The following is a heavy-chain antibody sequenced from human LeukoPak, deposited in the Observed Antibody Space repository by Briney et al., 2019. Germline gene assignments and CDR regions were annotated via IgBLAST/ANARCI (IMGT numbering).Heavy chain of an antibody. CDR3: AKDSSGWYRVFDY. D-gene: IGHD6-19*01. Sequence: PGRSLRLSCAASGFTFSSYGMHWVRQAPGKGLEWVAVISYDGSNKYYADSVKGRFTISRDNSKNTLYLQMNSLRAEDTAVYYCAKDSSGWYRVFDYWGQGTLVTVSS. CDR2: ISYDGSNK. CDR1: GFTFSSYG. V-gene: IGHV3-30*18. J-gene: IGHJ4*02.